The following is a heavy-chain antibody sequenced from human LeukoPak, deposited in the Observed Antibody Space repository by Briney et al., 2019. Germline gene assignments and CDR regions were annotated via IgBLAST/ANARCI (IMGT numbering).Heavy chain of an antibody. CDR2: IYYTGGI. Sequence: PSETLSLTCTVSGGSVSVDSWTWIRQPTGKGLEWIGYIYYTGGINYNPSLKSRVAMSVDTSKNQLSLKLTSVTAADTAVYFCARNGFRTKCGVDCYSVYMDVWGKGTTVTVSS. J-gene: IGHJ6*03. D-gene: IGHD2-21*02. V-gene: IGHV4-59*02. CDR1: GGSVSVDS. CDR3: ARNGFRTKCGVDCYSVYMDV.